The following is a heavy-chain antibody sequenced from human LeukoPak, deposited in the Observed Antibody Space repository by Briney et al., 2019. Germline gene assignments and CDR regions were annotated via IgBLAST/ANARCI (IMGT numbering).Heavy chain of an antibody. D-gene: IGHD3-22*01. V-gene: IGHV4-34*01. CDR2: INHSGST. CDR3: ARARNYYDSSDYYYEGDAFDI. J-gene: IGHJ3*02. Sequence: SETLSLTCAVYGGSFSGYYWSWIRQPPGKGLEWIGEINHSGSTNYNPSLKSRVTISVDTSKSQFSLKLSSVTAADTAVYFCARARNYYDSSDYYYEGDAFDIWGQGTMVTVSS. CDR1: GGSFSGYY.